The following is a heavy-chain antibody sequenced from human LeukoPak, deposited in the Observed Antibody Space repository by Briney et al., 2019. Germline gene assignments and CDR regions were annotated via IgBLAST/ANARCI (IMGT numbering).Heavy chain of an antibody. CDR2: IYYSGST. CDR3: ARRGYSSSWPTFDY. V-gene: IGHV4-39*01. Sequence: SETLSLTCTVSGGSISSSSYYWGWIRQPPGKGLEWLGSIYYSGSTYYNPSLKSRVTISVNTSKNQFSLKLSSVTAADTAVYYCARRGYSSSWPTFDYWGQGTLVTVSS. J-gene: IGHJ4*02. CDR1: GGSISSSSYY. D-gene: IGHD6-13*01.